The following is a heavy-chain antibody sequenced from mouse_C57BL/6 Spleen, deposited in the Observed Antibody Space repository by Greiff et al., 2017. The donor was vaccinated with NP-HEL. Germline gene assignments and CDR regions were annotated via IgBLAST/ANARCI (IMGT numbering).Heavy chain of an antibody. J-gene: IGHJ2*01. CDR3: TYYGSSPYYFDY. CDR2: IDPETGGT. D-gene: IGHD1-1*01. Sequence: VQLQQSGAELVRPGASVTLSCKASGYTFTDYEMHWMKQTPVHGLEWIGAIDPETGGTAYNQKFKGKAILTADKSSSTAYMDLRSLTSEDSAVYFSTYYGSSPYYFDYWGQGTTLTVSS. V-gene: IGHV1-15*01. CDR1: GYTFTDYE.